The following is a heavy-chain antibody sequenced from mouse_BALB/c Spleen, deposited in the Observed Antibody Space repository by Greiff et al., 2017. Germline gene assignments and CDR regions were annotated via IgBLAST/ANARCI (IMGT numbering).Heavy chain of an antibody. Sequence: DVKLVESGGGLVQPGGSLKLSCAASGFTFSSYGMSWVRQTPDKRLELVATINSNGGSTYYPDSVKGRFTISRDNAKNTLYLQMSSLKSEDTAMYYCARDKGYGNYFDYWGQGTTLTVSS. CDR1: GFTFSSYG. V-gene: IGHV5-6-3*01. D-gene: IGHD2-1*01. CDR3: ARDKGYGNYFDY. CDR2: INSNGGST. J-gene: IGHJ2*01.